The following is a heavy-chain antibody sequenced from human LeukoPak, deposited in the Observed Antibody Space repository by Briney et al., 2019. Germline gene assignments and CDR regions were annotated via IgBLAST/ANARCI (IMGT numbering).Heavy chain of an antibody. D-gene: IGHD6-19*01. CDR2: INPSGGST. CDR1: GYTFTSYY. Sequence: ASVKVSCKASGYTFTSYYMHWVRQAPGQGLEWMGIINPSGGSTNYAQKFQGRVTMTRDTSTSTVYMELSSLRSEDTAVYYCARDLSSGWYFDYWGQGTLVTVSS. J-gene: IGHJ4*02. V-gene: IGHV1-46*01. CDR3: ARDLSSGWYFDY.